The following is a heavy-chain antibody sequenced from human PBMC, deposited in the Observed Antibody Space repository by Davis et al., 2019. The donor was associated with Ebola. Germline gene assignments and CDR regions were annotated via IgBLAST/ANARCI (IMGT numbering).Heavy chain of an antibody. CDR2: IYYTGST. CDR3: ARALSSGWFGYYFDY. CDR1: GGSINSNY. Sequence: MPGGSLRLSCSVSGGSINSNYWSWIRQPPGKGLEWIGYIYYTGSTNYNPSLKSRVSMSVDTSKNHFSLKLSSVTAADTAVYYCARALSSGWFGYYFDYWGQGALVTVSS. D-gene: IGHD6-19*01. V-gene: IGHV4-59*01. J-gene: IGHJ4*02.